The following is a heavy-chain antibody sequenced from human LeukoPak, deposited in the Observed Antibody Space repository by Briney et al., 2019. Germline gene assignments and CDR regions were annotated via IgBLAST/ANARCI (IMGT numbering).Heavy chain of an antibody. V-gene: IGHV3-7*01. CDR3: AREVENWNYVWFDP. CDR2: IKYDGSEK. J-gene: IGHJ5*02. CDR1: GFTFTKYW. D-gene: IGHD1-7*01. Sequence: GGSLRLSCAASGFTFTKYWMSWVRQAPGKGLEWVANIKYDGSEKYYVDSVKGRFTISVDYSKKSLYLQMNSLRAEDTAVYYCAREVENWNYVWFDPWGQGTLVTVSS.